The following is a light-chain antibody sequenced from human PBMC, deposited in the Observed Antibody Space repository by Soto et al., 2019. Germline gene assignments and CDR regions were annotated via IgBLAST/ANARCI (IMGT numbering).Light chain of an antibody. V-gene: IGLV2-11*01. Sequence: QSALTQPRSVSGSPGQSVTISCTGTSSDVGTYNYVSRYQHHPGKAPKLMIYDVSKRPSGVPDRFSGSKSGYTASLTISGLQAEDEADYYCCSYAGSSVYVFGTGTKVTVL. CDR2: DVS. CDR1: SSDVGTYNY. CDR3: CSYAGSSVYV. J-gene: IGLJ1*01.